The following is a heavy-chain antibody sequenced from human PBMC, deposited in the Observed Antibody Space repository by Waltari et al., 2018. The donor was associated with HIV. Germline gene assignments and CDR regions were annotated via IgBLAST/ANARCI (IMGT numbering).Heavy chain of an antibody. Sequence: EVQLVESGGGLVQPGGSLRLYCTASGFTFSRYWMHWVRQAPGQGLVWVSVINTDGSGTNYADSVKGRFTISRDNAKNTLYLQMNSLRAEDTAVYYCARGVGSAYYFDHWGQGTLVTVSS. V-gene: IGHV3-74*01. CDR3: ARGVGSAYYFDH. J-gene: IGHJ4*02. CDR1: GFTFSRYW. D-gene: IGHD1-26*01. CDR2: INTDGSGT.